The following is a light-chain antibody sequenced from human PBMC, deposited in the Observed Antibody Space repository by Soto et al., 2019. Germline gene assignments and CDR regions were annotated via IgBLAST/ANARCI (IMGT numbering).Light chain of an antibody. CDR1: QGISSY. Sequence: DIQLTQSPSFLSASVRDRVTITCRASQGISSYLAWYQQKPGKAPKLLIYATSTVQSGVPSRFSGSGSGTEFTLTISSLQPEDFATYYCQQLNSYVGAFGPGTRVDIK. CDR2: ATS. J-gene: IGKJ3*01. CDR3: QQLNSYVGA. V-gene: IGKV1-9*01.